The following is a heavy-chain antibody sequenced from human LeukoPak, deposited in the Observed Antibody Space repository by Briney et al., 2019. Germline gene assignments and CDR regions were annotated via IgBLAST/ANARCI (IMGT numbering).Heavy chain of an antibody. Sequence: GGSLRLSCAASGFTFSSYGMHWVRQAPGKGLEWVAFIRYDGSNKYYADSVKGRFTISRDNAKNSLYLQMNSLRAEDTAVYYCARERRTYYYDSSGYSTDYWGQGTLVTVSS. D-gene: IGHD3-22*01. J-gene: IGHJ4*02. CDR1: GFTFSSYG. CDR2: IRYDGSNK. CDR3: ARERRTYYYDSSGYSTDY. V-gene: IGHV3-30*02.